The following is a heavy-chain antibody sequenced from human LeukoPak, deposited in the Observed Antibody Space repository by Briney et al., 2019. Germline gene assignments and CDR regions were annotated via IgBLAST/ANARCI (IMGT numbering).Heavy chain of an antibody. Sequence: GGSLRLSCAASGFTFSSYGMHWVRQAPGKGLEWVSAISGSGGSTYYADSVKGRFTISRDNSKNTLYLQMNSLRAEDTAVYYCAKDRVIVAHYHYGMDVWGQGTTVTVSS. CDR3: AKDRVIVAHYHYGMDV. D-gene: IGHD3-22*01. V-gene: IGHV3-23*01. CDR1: GFTFSSYG. CDR2: ISGSGGST. J-gene: IGHJ6*02.